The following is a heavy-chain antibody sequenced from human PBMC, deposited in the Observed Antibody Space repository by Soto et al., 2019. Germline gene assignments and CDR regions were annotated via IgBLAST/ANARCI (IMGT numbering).Heavy chain of an antibody. CDR1: RDTFSTSG. Sequence: QAQLVQSGAEVKKPGSSVKVSCEASRDTFSTSGFSWVRQAPGQGLEWMGGIIPIFGTANYAQNFQGRVTITADESTGTVYMDLSSLRSEDTAVYYCARSGYSYGPNFDWGQGTLVTVSS. D-gene: IGHD5-18*01. V-gene: IGHV1-69*01. CDR3: ARSGYSYGPNFD. J-gene: IGHJ4*02. CDR2: IIPIFGTA.